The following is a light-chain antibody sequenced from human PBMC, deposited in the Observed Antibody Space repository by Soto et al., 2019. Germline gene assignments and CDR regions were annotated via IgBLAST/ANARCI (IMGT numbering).Light chain of an antibody. J-gene: IGKJ2*01. V-gene: IGKV1-5*03. Sequence: DIQMTQSPSTLSASVGDRVTITCRASQNIGSWLAWYQQKPGKAPKLLIYKASSLESGVPSRFSGSGSGTEFTLTISSLQPDDFATYYCQQYNSTFGQGTKVDIK. CDR1: QNIGSW. CDR3: QQYNST. CDR2: KAS.